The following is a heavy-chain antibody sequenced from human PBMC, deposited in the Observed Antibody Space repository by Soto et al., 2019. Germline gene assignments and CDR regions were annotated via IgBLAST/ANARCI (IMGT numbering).Heavy chain of an antibody. D-gene: IGHD2-2*03. V-gene: IGHV4-34*01. J-gene: IGHJ5*02. Sequence: PSETLSLTCAVYGGSFSCYYWSWIRQAPGKGLEWIGGVNHRGSTYNPALESRATMSVDTSKNQFSLKLSSMTAADTAVYYCARXGFCTSSTCRIGNWFDPWGQGTLVTVSS. CDR2: VNHRGST. CDR3: ARXGFCTSSTCRIGNWFDP. CDR1: GGSFSCYY.